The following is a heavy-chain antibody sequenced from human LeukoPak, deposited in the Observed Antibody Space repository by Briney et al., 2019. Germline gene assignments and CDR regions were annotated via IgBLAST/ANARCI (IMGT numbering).Heavy chain of an antibody. J-gene: IGHJ4*02. V-gene: IGHV3-21*01. CDR3: ARDRAWELPIFDY. CDR1: GFTFSSYS. D-gene: IGHD1-26*01. Sequence: GGSLRLSCAASGFTFSSYSMNWVRQAPGKGLEWVSSISSSSSYIYYADSVKGRFTISRDNAKNSLYLQMNSLSAEDTAVYYCARDRAWELPIFDYWGQGTLVTVSS. CDR2: ISSSSSYI.